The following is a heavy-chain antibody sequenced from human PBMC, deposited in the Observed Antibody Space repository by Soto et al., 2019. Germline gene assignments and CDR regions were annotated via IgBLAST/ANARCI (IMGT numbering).Heavy chain of an antibody. Sequence: SETPSLTCAVYGGSFSGYYWSWIRQPPGKGLEWIGEINHSGSTNYNPSLKSRVTISVDTSKNQFSLKLSSVTAADTAVYYCARGGKYYDILTGYRPKYNWFDPWGQGTLVTVSS. CDR1: GGSFSGYY. V-gene: IGHV4-34*01. J-gene: IGHJ5*02. CDR3: ARGGKYYDILTGYRPKYNWFDP. D-gene: IGHD3-9*01. CDR2: INHSGST.